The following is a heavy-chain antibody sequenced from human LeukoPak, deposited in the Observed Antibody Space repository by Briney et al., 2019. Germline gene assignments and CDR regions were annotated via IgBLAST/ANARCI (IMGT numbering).Heavy chain of an antibody. CDR2: IYPGDSDT. V-gene: IGHV5-51*01. D-gene: IGHD3-10*01. CDR1: GYTFTNYW. CDR3: ARRAPFGSGNIYYFDF. J-gene: IGHJ4*02. Sequence: GESLKISCKGSGYTFTNYWIVWGRQLPGKGLEWMGIIYPGDSDTRYSPSFQGQVTISVDRSISTAYLQWSSLKASDTAMYYCARRAPFGSGNIYYFDFWAQGTLVTVSS.